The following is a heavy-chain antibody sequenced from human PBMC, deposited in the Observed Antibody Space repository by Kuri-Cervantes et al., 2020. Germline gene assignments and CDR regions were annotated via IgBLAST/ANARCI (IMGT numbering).Heavy chain of an antibody. D-gene: IGHD2-2*01. J-gene: IGHJ4*02. CDR1: GFTFSSYG. CDR2: ISYDGSNK. V-gene: IGHV3-30*03. Sequence: LSLTCAASGFTFSSYGMHWVRQAPGKGLEWVAVISYDGSNKYYADSVKGRLTISRDNSKNTLCLQMNSLRAEDTAVYYCAGSIVVVPAALDYWGQGTLVTVSS. CDR3: AGSIVVVPAALDY.